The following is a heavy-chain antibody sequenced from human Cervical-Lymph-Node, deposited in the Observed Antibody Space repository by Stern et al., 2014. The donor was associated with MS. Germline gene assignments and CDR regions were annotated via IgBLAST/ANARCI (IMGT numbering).Heavy chain of an antibody. Sequence: VQLVESGTEVKKPGASMKVSCKASGFIFTNYYIHWVRQAPGQGLEWMGIISPRGGNTDYAQKFQGRLTVTRDTSTNTVYMQLSSLRSDDTAVYYCARYYDGYDGGLDYWGQGTLVIVSS. CDR3: ARYYDGYDGGLDY. CDR1: GFIFTNYY. D-gene: IGHD3-3*01. J-gene: IGHJ4*02. V-gene: IGHV1-46*03. CDR2: ISPRGGNT.